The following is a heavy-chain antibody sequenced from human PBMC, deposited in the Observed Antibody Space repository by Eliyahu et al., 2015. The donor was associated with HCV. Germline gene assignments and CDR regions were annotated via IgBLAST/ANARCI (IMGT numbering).Heavy chain of an antibody. CDR1: GFXFXSFS. J-gene: IGHJ6*02. CDR3: ARDRSYDSSGYYYDDYYGMDV. V-gene: IGHV3-21*01. CDR2: ISSSSSYI. Sequence: EVQLVESGGGLVKPGGSLSLXCAASGFXFXSFSXNGVRQAPGKGLEWVSSISSSSSYIYYADSVKGRFTISRDNAKNSLYLQMNSLRAEDTAVYYCARDRSYDSSGYYYDDYYGMDVWGQGTTVTVSS. D-gene: IGHD3-22*01.